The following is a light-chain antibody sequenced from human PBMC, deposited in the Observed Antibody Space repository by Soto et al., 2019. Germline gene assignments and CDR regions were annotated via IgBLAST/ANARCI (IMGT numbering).Light chain of an antibody. CDR1: QFVGNK. J-gene: IGKJ1*01. V-gene: IGKV3-15*01. CDR3: QQYDNWPPWT. CDR2: FAS. Sequence: EVVMTQSPATLSVSPGEGATLSCRASQFVGNKLAWFQPKPGQAPRLLIYFASTRATGIPARFSGSGSGTEFTLTISSLQSEDFAVYYCQQYDNWPPWTFGQGTKVEI.